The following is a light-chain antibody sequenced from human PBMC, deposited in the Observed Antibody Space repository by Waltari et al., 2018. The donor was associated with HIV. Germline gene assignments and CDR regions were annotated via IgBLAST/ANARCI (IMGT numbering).Light chain of an antibody. CDR2: GAS. CDR1: QSVSDSY. Sequence: QSPGTLSLSPGERATLYCRASQSVSDSYLVWYQQKPGQAPRLLIYGASNRATGIPDRFSGSGSGTDFTLTISRLDPEDFAVYYCQQFAGSVWTFGQGTRVEIK. CDR3: QQFAGSVWT. J-gene: IGKJ1*01. V-gene: IGKV3-20*01.